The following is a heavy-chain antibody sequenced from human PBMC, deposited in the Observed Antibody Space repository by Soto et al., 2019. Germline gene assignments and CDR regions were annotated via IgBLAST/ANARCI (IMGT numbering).Heavy chain of an antibody. CDR1: GYTLTELS. CDR2: FDPEVGET. J-gene: IGHJ4*02. CDR3: ATYLLPYYYDSSGYYYLDY. Sequence: ASVKVSCKVSGYTLTELSMHWVRQAPGKGLEWMGGFDPEVGETIYAQKFQGRVTMTEDTSTDTAYMELSSLRSEDTAVYYCATYLLPYYYDSSGYYYLDYWGQGTLVTVSS. D-gene: IGHD3-22*01. V-gene: IGHV1-24*01.